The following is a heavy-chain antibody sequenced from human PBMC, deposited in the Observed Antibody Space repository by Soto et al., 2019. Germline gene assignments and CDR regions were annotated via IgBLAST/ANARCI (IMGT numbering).Heavy chain of an antibody. D-gene: IGHD4-17*01. Sequence: SVKVSCKASGGTFSSYAISWVRQAPGQGLEWMGGIIPIFGTANYAQKFQGRVTITADESTSTAYMELSSLRSEDTAVYYCARAWGDYGLPLCAFDIRGQGTMVTVS. CDR3: ARAWGDYGLPLCAFDI. CDR2: IIPIFGTA. J-gene: IGHJ3*02. CDR1: GGTFSSYA. V-gene: IGHV1-69*13.